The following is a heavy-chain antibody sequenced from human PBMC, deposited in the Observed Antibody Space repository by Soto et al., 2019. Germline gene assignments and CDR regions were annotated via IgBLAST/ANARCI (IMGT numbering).Heavy chain of an antibody. CDR3: ARGGKRDPLYFDY. Sequence: QVQLQESGPGLVKPSETLSLTCTVSGGSISSYYWSWIRQPPGKGLEWIGYIYYSGSTNYNPSLKSRVTISVDTSKNQFSLKLSSVTAADTAVYYCARGGKRDPLYFDYWGQGTLVTVSS. D-gene: IGHD3-16*01. CDR1: GGSISSYY. CDR2: IYYSGST. V-gene: IGHV4-59*01. J-gene: IGHJ4*02.